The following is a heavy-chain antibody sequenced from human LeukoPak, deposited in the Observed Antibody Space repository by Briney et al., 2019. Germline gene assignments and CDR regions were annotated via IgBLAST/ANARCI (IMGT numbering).Heavy chain of an antibody. V-gene: IGHV3-30-3*01. D-gene: IGHD3-3*01. J-gene: IGHJ4*02. CDR2: ISYDGSNK. CDR1: GFTFSSYA. CDR3: ARDLRRNDFWSGPGY. Sequence: PGGSLRLSCAASGFTFSSYAMHWVRQAPGKGLEWVAVISYDGSNKYYADSVKGRFTISRDNSKNTLYLQMNSLRAEDTAVYYCARDLRRNDFWSGPGYWGQGTLVTVSS.